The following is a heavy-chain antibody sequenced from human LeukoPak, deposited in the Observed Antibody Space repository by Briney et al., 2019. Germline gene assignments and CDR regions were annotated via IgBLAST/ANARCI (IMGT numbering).Heavy chain of an antibody. Sequence: GGSLRLSCAVSGITLSNYGMTWVRQAPGKGLEWVAGIIGSGGGTNYADSVKGRFTISRDNRKNTLYLQLNNLRAEDTAVYFCAKRGVVIRVILVGFHKEAYYFDSWGQGALVTVSS. D-gene: IGHD3-22*01. V-gene: IGHV3-23*01. CDR1: GITLSNYG. J-gene: IGHJ4*02. CDR3: AKRGVVIRVILVGFHKEAYYFDS. CDR2: IIGSGGGT.